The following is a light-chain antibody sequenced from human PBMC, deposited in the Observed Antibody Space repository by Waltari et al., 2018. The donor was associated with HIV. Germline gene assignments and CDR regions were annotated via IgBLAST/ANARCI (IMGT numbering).Light chain of an antibody. CDR1: SRDVGGYQY. V-gene: IGLV2-14*01. Sequence: QSALTQPASVSGSRGQSLTISCSGTSRDVGGYQYVSWYQQLPGKAPKLMIYAVSNRPSGVSNRFSGSKSGNTASLTISGLQAEDEADYYCSSYTGSNTYVFGTGTKVTVL. CDR3: SSYTGSNTYV. J-gene: IGLJ1*01. CDR2: AVS.